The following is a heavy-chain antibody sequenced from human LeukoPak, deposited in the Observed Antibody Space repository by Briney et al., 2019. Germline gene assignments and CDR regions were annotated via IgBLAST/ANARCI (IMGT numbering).Heavy chain of an antibody. V-gene: IGHV1-69*13. Sequence: ASVKVSCKASGGTFSSYAISWVRQAPGQGLEWMGGIIPIFGTANYAQKFQGRVTITADEPTGTAYMELSSLRSEDTAVYYCARSITIFGVVFDAFDIWGQGTMVTVSS. CDR2: IIPIFGTA. D-gene: IGHD3-3*01. CDR3: ARSITIFGVVFDAFDI. J-gene: IGHJ3*02. CDR1: GGTFSSYA.